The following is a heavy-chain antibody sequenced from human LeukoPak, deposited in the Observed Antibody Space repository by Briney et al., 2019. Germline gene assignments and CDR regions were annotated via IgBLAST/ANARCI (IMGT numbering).Heavy chain of an antibody. D-gene: IGHD1-26*01. CDR3: GRALFVQVGLWYSDF. J-gene: IGHJ4*02. V-gene: IGHV3-49*04. CDR2: ITSEAYHGTK. Sequence: GRSLRLSCTGSGFNFGDFAVNWVRQAPGKGLEWVSFITSEAYHGTKEYAASVRSRFIISRDDIRSVAYLQMNSLQAEDTAVYYSGRALFVQVGLWYSDFWGQGTLVTVSS. CDR1: GFNFGDFA.